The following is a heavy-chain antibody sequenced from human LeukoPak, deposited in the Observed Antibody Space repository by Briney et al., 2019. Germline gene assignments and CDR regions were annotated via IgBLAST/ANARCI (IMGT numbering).Heavy chain of an antibody. CDR2: ISAYNGNT. V-gene: IGHV1-18*01. CDR3: ARAGRYYDFWSGYSCDI. Sequence: ASVKVSCKASGYTFTSYGISWVRQAPGQGLEWMGWISAYNGNTNYAQKLQGRVTMTTDTSTSTAYMELRSLRSDDTAVYYCARAGRYYDFWSGYSCDIWGQGTMVTVSS. D-gene: IGHD3-3*01. J-gene: IGHJ3*02. CDR1: GYTFTSYG.